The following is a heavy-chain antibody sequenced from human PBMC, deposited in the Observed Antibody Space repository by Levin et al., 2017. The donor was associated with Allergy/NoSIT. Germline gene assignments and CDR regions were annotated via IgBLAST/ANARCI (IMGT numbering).Heavy chain of an antibody. V-gene: IGHV3-15*01. CDR3: GTVGLTPHHYWGWLDP. CDR1: GLSFDKAW. Sequence: GESLKISCAASGLSFDKAWMSWVRQAPGKGLEWVGRIKSETDGGTADYAAPVKGRFTISRDDSKNTLHLQMNSLKIEDTAVYYCGTVGLTPHHYWGWLDPWGQGTLVTVSS. CDR2: IKSETDGGTA. J-gene: IGHJ5*02. D-gene: IGHD3-16*01.